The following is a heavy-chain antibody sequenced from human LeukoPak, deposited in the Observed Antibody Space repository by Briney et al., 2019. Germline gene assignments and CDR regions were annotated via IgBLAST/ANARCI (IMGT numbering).Heavy chain of an antibody. Sequence: ASVKVSCKASGYTFTGYGISWVRQAPGQGLEWMGWISAYNGNTNYAQKFQGRVTMTRDTSSNSAYMDLTRLKSDDTAVYYCARARVPIAVAGLYYFDYWGQGALVTVSS. V-gene: IGHV1-18*01. CDR3: ARARVPIAVAGLYYFDY. CDR1: GYTFTGYG. CDR2: ISAYNGNT. J-gene: IGHJ4*02. D-gene: IGHD6-19*01.